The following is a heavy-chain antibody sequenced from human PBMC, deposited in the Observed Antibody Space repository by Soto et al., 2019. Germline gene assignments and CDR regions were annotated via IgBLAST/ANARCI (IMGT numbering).Heavy chain of an antibody. CDR3: ARVRSYSSGWSTLGYFDY. CDR2: INPNSGGT. CDR1: GYTFTGYY. V-gene: IGHV1-2*04. D-gene: IGHD6-19*01. Sequence: QVQLVQSGAEVKKPGASVKVSCKASGYTFTGYYMHWVRQAPGQGLEWMGWINPNSGGTNYAQKFQGWVTMTRDTSISTADMELSRLRSDDTAVYYCARVRSYSSGWSTLGYFDYWGQGTLVTVSS. J-gene: IGHJ4*02.